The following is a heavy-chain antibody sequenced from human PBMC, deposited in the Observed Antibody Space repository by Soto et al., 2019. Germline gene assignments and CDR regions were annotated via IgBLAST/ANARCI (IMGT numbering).Heavy chain of an antibody. CDR1: GGSISSGGYS. V-gene: IGHV4-30-2*01. CDR3: ARLPPP. Sequence: QLQLQESGSGLVKPSQTLSLTCAVSGGSISSGGYSWSWIRQPPGKGLEWIGYIYHSGSTYYNPSLKCRVTIRVHRPKNKFSLKRSSGTAANPAVFYCARLPPPWGQGTLVTFPS. J-gene: IGHJ5*02. CDR2: IYHSGST.